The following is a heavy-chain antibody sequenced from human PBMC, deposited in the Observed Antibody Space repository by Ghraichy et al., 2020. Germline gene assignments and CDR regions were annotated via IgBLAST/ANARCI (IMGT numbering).Heavy chain of an antibody. CDR2: ISSSGSTI. J-gene: IGHJ5*01. CDR3: ARDKTFYGDYPTDWFDP. D-gene: IGHD4-17*01. V-gene: IGHV3-11*01. Sequence: GGSLRLSCAASGFTFSDYYMSWIRQAPGKGLEWVSYISSSGSTIYYADSVKGRFTISRDNAKNSLYLQMNSLRAEDTAVYYCARDKTFYGDYPTDWFDPWGQGTLVTVSS. CDR1: GFTFSDYY.